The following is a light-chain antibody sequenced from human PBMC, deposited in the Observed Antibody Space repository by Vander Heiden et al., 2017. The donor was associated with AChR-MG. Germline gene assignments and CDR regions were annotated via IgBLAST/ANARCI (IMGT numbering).Light chain of an antibody. CDR2: KAS. CDR3: QQTDTTPQT. V-gene: IGKV1-39*01. CDR1: QSIGND. J-gene: IGKJ4*01. Sequence: DIQMTQSPSSLSASVGDRVTITCRASQSIGNDLNWYQQKPGKAPTLLMYKASSLQSGVPSRSSGDGSGTDFTLTVSSLQPDDFASYYCQQTDTTPQTFGGGTKVEIK.